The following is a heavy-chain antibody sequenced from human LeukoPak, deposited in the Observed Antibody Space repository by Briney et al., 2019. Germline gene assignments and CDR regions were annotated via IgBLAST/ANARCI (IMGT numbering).Heavy chain of an antibody. J-gene: IGHJ4*02. CDR1: GYSFTIYT. CDR3: AISGEIAPPGSCEY. CDR2: IYPGDSDT. Sequence: GESLKISCTGSGYSFTIYTIGWLRQMPGKGLEWMGIIYPGDSDTRYSPSFQGQVTISADKSITTAYLQWSSLKASDSAIYYCAISGEIAPPGSCEYWGRGTLVTVSS. D-gene: IGHD6-13*01. V-gene: IGHV5-51*01.